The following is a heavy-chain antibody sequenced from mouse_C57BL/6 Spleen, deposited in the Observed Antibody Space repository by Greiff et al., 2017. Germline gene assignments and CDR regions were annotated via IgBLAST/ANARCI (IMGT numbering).Heavy chain of an antibody. J-gene: IGHJ1*03. CDR1: GFTFSDYG. CDR3: ARSTTPRYFDV. D-gene: IGHD1-1*01. Sequence: EVHLVESGGGLVKPGGSLKLSCAVSGFTFSDYGMHWVRQAPEKGLEWVAYISSGSSTIYYADTVKGRFTISRDNAKNTLFLQMTSLRSEDTAMYYCARSTTPRYFDVWGTGTTVTVSS. V-gene: IGHV5-17*01. CDR2: ISSGSSTI.